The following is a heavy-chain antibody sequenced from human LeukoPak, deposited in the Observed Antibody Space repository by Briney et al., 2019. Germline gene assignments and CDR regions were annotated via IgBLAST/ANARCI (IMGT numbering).Heavy chain of an antibody. D-gene: IGHD7-27*01. Sequence: PSETLSLTCTVSGGSISSSSYYWGWIRQPPGKGLEWIGSIYYSGSTYYNPSLKSRVTISVDTSKNQFSLKLSSVTAADTAVYYCARDRGWGYGYFDYWGQGTLVTVSS. V-gene: IGHV4-39*07. CDR2: IYYSGST. CDR3: ARDRGWGYGYFDY. CDR1: GGSISSSSYY. J-gene: IGHJ4*02.